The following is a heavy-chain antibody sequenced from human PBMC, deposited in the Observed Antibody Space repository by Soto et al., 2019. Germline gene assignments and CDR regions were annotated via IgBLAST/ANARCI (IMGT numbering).Heavy chain of an antibody. V-gene: IGHV3-33*01. D-gene: IGHD3-22*01. Sequence: GGSLRLSCAASGFTFSSYGMHWVRQAPGKGLEWVAVIWYDGSNKYYADSVKGRFTISRDNSKNTLYLQMNSLRAEDTAVYYCASSSYYYDSSGYSHFGSAAFDIWGQGTMVTVSS. CDR3: ASSSYYYDSSGYSHFGSAAFDI. J-gene: IGHJ3*02. CDR1: GFTFSSYG. CDR2: IWYDGSNK.